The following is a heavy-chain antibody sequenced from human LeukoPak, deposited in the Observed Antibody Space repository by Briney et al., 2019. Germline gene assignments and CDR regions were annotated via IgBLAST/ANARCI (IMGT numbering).Heavy chain of an antibody. Sequence: ASVKVSCKASGYTFTSYDINWVRQATGQGLEWMGWMNPNSGNTGYAQKFQGRVTITTDESTSTAYMELSSLRSEDTAVYYCASVYYDSSGYPEPYFDYWGQGTLVTVSS. J-gene: IGHJ4*02. CDR2: MNPNSGNT. CDR3: ASVYYDSSGYPEPYFDY. D-gene: IGHD3-22*01. CDR1: GYTFTSYD. V-gene: IGHV1-8*03.